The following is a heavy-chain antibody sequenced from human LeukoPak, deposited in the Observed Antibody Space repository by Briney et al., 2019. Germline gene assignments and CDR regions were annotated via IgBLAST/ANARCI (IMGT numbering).Heavy chain of an antibody. V-gene: IGHV4-59*01. J-gene: IGHJ4*02. CDR1: GGSISSYY. CDR3: ARGVAVGGYFDY. D-gene: IGHD3-16*01. CDR2: IYYSGST. Sequence: SETPSLTCTVSGGSISSYYWSWIRQPPGKGLEWIGYIYYSGSTNYNPSLKSRVTISVDTSKNQFSLKLSSVTAADTAVYYCARGVAVGGYFDYWGQGTLVTVSS.